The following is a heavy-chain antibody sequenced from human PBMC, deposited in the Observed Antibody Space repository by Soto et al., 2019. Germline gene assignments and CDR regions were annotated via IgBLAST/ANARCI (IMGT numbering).Heavy chain of an antibody. J-gene: IGHJ5*02. Sequence: PSETLSLTCAVSGSSIGSSYYWGWIRQPPGKGLEWIGTIHHGGSSFYNPSLKSRVTMSVDTSKNQYSLKMRSVTAADTAVYFYARDWGTTTRDFRWFDPWGQGTLVTVSS. V-gene: IGHV4-38-2*02. CDR2: IHHGGSS. CDR3: ARDWGTTTRDFRWFDP. D-gene: IGHD3-16*01. CDR1: GSSIGSSYY.